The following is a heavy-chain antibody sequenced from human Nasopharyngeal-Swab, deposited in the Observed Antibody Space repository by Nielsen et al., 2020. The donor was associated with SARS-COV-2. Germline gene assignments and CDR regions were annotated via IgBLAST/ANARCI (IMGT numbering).Heavy chain of an antibody. CDR2: IYSGGST. Sequence: GGSLRLSRAASGFTVSSNYMSWVRQAPGKGLEWVSVIYSGGSTYYADSVKGRFTISRDNSKNTLYLQMNSLRAEDTAVYYCALGSGYFRGRAEFDYWGQGTLVTVSS. CDR1: GFTVSSNY. V-gene: IGHV3-66*01. D-gene: IGHD3-3*01. CDR3: ALGSGYFRGRAEFDY. J-gene: IGHJ4*02.